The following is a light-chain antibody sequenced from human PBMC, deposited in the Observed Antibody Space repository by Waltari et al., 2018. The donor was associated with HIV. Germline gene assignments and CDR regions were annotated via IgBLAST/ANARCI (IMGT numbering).Light chain of an antibody. CDR3: QSYDSTLRVV. CDR1: SSNIGATYD. J-gene: IGLJ2*01. Sequence: QPVLTQPPSVSGAPGQRVTISCTRRSSNIGATYDVHGYQQLPGTAPKPLIDANNNRPSGVPDRFPGSKSGTSASLAITGLQAEDEADYDCQSYDSTLRVVFGGGTKLTVL. V-gene: IGLV1-40*01. CDR2: ANN.